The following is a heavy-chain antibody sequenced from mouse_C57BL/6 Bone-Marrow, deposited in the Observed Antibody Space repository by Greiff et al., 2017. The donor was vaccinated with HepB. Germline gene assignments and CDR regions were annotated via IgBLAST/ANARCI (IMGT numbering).Heavy chain of an antibody. CDR3: ARSYDYLFDY. J-gene: IGHJ2*01. CDR1: GYSITSGYY. Sequence: EVKLMESGPGLVKPSQSLSLTCSVTGYSITSGYYWNWIRQFPGNKLEWMGYISYDGSNNYNPSLKNRISITRDTSKNQFFLKLNSVTTEDTATYYCARSYDYLFDYWGQGTTLTVSS. CDR2: ISYDGSN. D-gene: IGHD2-4*01. V-gene: IGHV3-6*01.